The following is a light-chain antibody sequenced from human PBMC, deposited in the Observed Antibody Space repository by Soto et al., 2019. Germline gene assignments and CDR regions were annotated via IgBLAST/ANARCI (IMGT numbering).Light chain of an antibody. CDR3: QQYGSSPR. CDR1: QSVDSDH. J-gene: IGKJ1*01. CDR2: GAS. Sequence: EIVLTQSPGTLSFSPGERATLSCRASQSVDSDHLAWYQQKPGQPPRLLIYGASSRATGISDRFSGSGSGTDFTLTISRLEPEDCAVYYCQQYGSSPRFGQGTKVDIK. V-gene: IGKV3-20*01.